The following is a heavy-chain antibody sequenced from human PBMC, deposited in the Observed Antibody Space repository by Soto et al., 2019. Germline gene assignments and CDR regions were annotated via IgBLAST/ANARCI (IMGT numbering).Heavy chain of an antibody. Sequence: PGGSLRLSCTASGFTFSSQWLHWVRQAPGKGLMWISRILNDGTTTNYADSVEGRFTVSRDNAKKTMSLQMNNLRAEDTAVYYCATWRGGYTYGLDHWGQGTPVTVSS. J-gene: IGHJ4*02. CDR1: GFTFSSQW. V-gene: IGHV3-74*01. CDR2: ILNDGTTT. D-gene: IGHD5-18*01. CDR3: ATWRGGYTYGLDH.